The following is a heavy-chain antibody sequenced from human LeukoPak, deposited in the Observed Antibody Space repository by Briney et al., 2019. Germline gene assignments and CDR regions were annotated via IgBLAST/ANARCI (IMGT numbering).Heavy chain of an antibody. D-gene: IGHD6-6*01. V-gene: IGHV3-23*01. CDR3: AMESSSRAARPLPADY. CDR1: GFTFSSYA. CDR2: ISGSGGST. Sequence: GGSLRLSCAASGFTFSSYAMSWVRQAPGKGLEWVSAISGSGGSTYYADSLKGRFTISRDNSKNTLYLQMNILRAEDTAVYYCAMESSSRAARPLPADYWGQGTLVTVSS. J-gene: IGHJ4*02.